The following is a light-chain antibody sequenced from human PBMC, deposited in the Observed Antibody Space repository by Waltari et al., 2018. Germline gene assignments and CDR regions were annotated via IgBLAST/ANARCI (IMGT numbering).Light chain of an antibody. CDR3: SSYTTRGTWV. J-gene: IGLJ3*02. Sequence: QSALTQPASVSGSPGQSITLSCTGAFSDVGAYNYVSCYRQLPVEAPNLLIYDVSHRPSGVSDRLSGSKSGNTASLTISGPQPEDEADYFCSSYTTRGTWVFGGGTKLTVL. CDR2: DVS. V-gene: IGLV2-14*03. CDR1: FSDVGAYNY.